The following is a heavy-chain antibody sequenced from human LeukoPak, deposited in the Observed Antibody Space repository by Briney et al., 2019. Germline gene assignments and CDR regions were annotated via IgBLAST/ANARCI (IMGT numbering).Heavy chain of an antibody. Sequence: HAGGSLRLSCEVYGFILSSYWMSWVRQAPGKGLEWVANINHDGSETYYVDSLNGRFTVSKDNAKQSLYLQMNSLRAEDTAVYYCVRSEGKGVVDYWGQGTLVTVSS. CDR3: VRSEGKGVVDY. J-gene: IGHJ4*02. CDR2: INHDGSET. D-gene: IGHD1-14*01. CDR1: GFILSSYW. V-gene: IGHV3-7*01.